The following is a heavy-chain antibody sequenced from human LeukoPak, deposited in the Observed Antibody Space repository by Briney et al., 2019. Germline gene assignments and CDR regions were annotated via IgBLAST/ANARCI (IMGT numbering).Heavy chain of an antibody. CDR3: AREYCSGGSCYTGWFDP. D-gene: IGHD2-15*01. J-gene: IGHJ5*02. V-gene: IGHV1-46*03. Sequence: ASVKVSCRASGYTFTSYYMHWVRQAPGQGLEWMGIINPSGGSTSYAQKFQGRVTMTRDTSTSTVYMELSSLRSEDTAVYYCAREYCSGGSCYTGWFDPWGQGTLVTVSS. CDR2: INPSGGST. CDR1: GYTFTSYY.